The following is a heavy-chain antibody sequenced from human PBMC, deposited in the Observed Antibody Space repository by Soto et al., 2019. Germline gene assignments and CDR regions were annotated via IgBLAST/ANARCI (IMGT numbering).Heavy chain of an antibody. CDR3: ARVRVDYYDSSGYYLFDY. CDR2: IYYSGST. CDR1: GGSISSGDYY. D-gene: IGHD3-22*01. J-gene: IGHJ4*02. Sequence: SETLSLTCTVSGGSISSGDYYWSWIRQPPGKGLEWIGYIYYSGSTYYNPSLKSRVTISVDTSKNQFSLKLSSVTAADTAVYYCARVRVDYYDSSGYYLFDYWGQGTLVTVYS. V-gene: IGHV4-30-4*01.